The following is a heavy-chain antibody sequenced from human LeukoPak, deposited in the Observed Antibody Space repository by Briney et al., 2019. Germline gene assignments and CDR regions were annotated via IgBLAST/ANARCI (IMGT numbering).Heavy chain of an antibody. CDR1: GYTLAELS. CDR3: AREFLMGDYGDYAPQTYYYYGMDV. V-gene: IGHV1-24*01. J-gene: IGHJ6*02. Sequence: ASVKVSCKVSGYTLAELSMHWVRQAPGKGLEWMGGFDPEDGETIYAQKFQGRVTMTRNTSISTAYMELSSLRSEDTAVYYCAREFLMGDYGDYAPQTYYYYGMDVWGQGTTVTVSS. D-gene: IGHD4-17*01. CDR2: FDPEDGET.